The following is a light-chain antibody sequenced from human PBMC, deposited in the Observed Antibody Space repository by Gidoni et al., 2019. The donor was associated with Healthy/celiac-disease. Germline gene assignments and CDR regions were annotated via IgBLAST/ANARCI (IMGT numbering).Light chain of an antibody. V-gene: IGKV3-20*01. CDR2: GAS. CDR3: QQYGSSPLFT. J-gene: IGKJ3*01. CDR1: QSVSSSY. Sequence: EIVLTQSPATLSLSPGERATLSCRASQSVSSSYLAWYQQKPGKAPRLLIYGASSRATGIPDRFSGSGSGTDFTLTISRLEPEDFAVYYCQQYGSSPLFTFGPGTKVDIK.